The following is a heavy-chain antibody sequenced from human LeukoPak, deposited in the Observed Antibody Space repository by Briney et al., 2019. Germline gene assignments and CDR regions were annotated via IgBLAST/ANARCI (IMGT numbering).Heavy chain of an antibody. CDR3: ARAVDVPPDRGYFDL. Sequence: GGSLRLSCAASGFIVSSSFMNWVRQAPGKGLEWVAVIYSGGSTYYADSVKGRFTISRDNSKNTLYLQMNSLRAEDTAVYYCARAVDVPPDRGYFDLWGRGTLVTVSS. CDR2: IYSGGST. J-gene: IGHJ2*01. CDR1: GFIVSSSF. V-gene: IGHV3-66*01. D-gene: IGHD3-10*02.